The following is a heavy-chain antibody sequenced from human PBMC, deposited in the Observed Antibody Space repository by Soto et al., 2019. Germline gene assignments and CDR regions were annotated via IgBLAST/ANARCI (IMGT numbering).Heavy chain of an antibody. D-gene: IGHD3-10*01. V-gene: IGHV3-9*01. Sequence: GGSLRLSCAASGFTFDDYAMHWVRQAPGKGLEWVSGISWNSGSIGYADSVKGRFTISRYNAKNSLYLQMNSLRAEDTALYYCVKSFGTTPHLYGYLEVWGKGTSVSVSS. CDR1: GFTFDDYA. J-gene: IGHJ6*03. CDR3: VKSFGTTPHLYGYLEV. CDR2: ISWNSGSI.